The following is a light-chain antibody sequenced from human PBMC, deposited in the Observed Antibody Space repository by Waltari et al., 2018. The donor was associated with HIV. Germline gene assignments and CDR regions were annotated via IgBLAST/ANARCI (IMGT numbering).Light chain of an antibody. CDR3: ACWDRSGDYIL. CDR1: SLRKYY. J-gene: IGLJ2*01. Sequence: SSELTQDPAVSVALGQTVKIACLGDSLRKYYASWYRLRPGQAPQLLVYGQNSRPSGSPYRCSACSAGNRACLTITGARAEDEADYYCACWDRSGDYILFGGGTSLTGL. V-gene: IGLV3-19*01. CDR2: GQN.